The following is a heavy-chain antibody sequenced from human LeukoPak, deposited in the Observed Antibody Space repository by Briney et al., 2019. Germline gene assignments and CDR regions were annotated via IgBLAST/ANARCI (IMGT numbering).Heavy chain of an antibody. CDR2: ISASGGST. CDR3: AKDGRVAVAGNNYYYYMDV. CDR1: GFTFSSYA. Sequence: GGSLRLSCAASGFTFSSYAMTWVRQTPGKGLEWVSGISASGGSTYYVDSVKGRFTISRDNSKNTLYLKMNSLRAEDTAVYYCAKDGRVAVAGNNYYYYMDVWGKGTTVTVSS. J-gene: IGHJ6*03. V-gene: IGHV3-23*01. D-gene: IGHD6-19*01.